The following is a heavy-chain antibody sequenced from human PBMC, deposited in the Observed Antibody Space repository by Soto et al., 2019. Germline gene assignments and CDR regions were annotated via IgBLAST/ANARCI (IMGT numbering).Heavy chain of an antibody. CDR2: ILDSGDET. D-gene: IGHD2-2*01. J-gene: IGHJ3*01. CDR1: GVKFGDYA. CDR3: VKGYSIYAGVLDL. Sequence: PVRPLRLSSTEYGVKFGDYAMSRVRHVPGQGLEWVSSILDSGDETHYANSVKDRFTISRDNSKNTLYFHMNRLRGEDSGIYYHVKGYSIYAGVLDLWGQGTPVTVSS. V-gene: IGHV3-23*01.